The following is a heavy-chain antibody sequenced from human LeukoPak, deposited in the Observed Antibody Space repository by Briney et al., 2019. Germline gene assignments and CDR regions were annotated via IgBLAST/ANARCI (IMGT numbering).Heavy chain of an antibody. J-gene: IGHJ4*02. CDR1: GFTFSSYS. D-gene: IGHD3-10*01. Sequence: GGSLRLSCVGSGFTFSSYSMSWVRQAPRKGMEWVSYIDSRSSYISYADSVKGRFTISRDNAKNSLHLQMNSLRAEDTAVYYCARDTSGSSVITYFDSWGQGTLVTVSS. CDR2: IDSRSSYI. CDR3: ARDTSGSSVITYFDS. V-gene: IGHV3-21*01.